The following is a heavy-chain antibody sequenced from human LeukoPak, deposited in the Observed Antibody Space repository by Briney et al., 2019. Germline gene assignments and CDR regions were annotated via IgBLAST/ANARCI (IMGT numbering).Heavy chain of an antibody. V-gene: IGHV3-23*01. D-gene: IGHD4-23*01. CDR3: ARDGDTVLTRGYYYYLDV. Sequence: GGSLRLSCAASGFTFSSYGMSWVRQAPGKGLEWVSAISGSGGSTYYADSVKGRFTISRDNARNSLYLQMNSLRAEDTAVYFCARDGDTVLTRGYYYYLDVWGKGTTVTVSS. J-gene: IGHJ6*03. CDR2: ISGSGGST. CDR1: GFTFSSYG.